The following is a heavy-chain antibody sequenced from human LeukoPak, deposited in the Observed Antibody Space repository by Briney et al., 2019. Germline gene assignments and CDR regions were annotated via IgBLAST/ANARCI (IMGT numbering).Heavy chain of an antibody. CDR1: GGPISSYY. CDR2: IYTSGST. Sequence: PSETLSLTCTVSGGPISSYYWGWIRQPAGKGLEWIGRIYTSGSTNYNPSLKSRVTMSVDTSKNQFSLKLSSVTAADTAVYYCASSLLERVSGSYLWYYYYMDVWGKGTTVTVSS. CDR3: ASSLLERVSGSYLWYYYYMDV. D-gene: IGHD3-10*01. J-gene: IGHJ6*03. V-gene: IGHV4-4*07.